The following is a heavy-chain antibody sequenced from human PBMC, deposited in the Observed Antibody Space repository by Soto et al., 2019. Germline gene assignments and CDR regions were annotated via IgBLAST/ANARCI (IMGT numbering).Heavy chain of an antibody. CDR3: ARDGDPQSAFWSGPLGGGRFDP. CDR1: GGTFGNSA. Sequence: QVQLVQSGAEVKKPGSSVNVSCKTSGGTFGNSAVTWVRQAPGQGLEWLGGIVPMFGTANYAQKFQGRVTITAXXXPXXAYMALSSLNTDDTAVYYCARDGDPQSAFWSGPLGGGRFDPWGQGTLVTVSS. V-gene: IGHV1-69*12. CDR2: IVPMFGTA. D-gene: IGHD3-3*01. J-gene: IGHJ5*02.